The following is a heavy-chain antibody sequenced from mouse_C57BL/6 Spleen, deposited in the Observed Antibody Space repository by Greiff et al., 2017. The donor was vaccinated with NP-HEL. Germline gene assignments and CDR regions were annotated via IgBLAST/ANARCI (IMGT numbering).Heavy chain of an antibody. CDR2: IRNKANNHAT. Sequence: EVKLEESGGGLVQPGGSMKLSCAASGFTFSDAWMDWVRQSPEKGLEWVAEIRNKANNHATYYAESVKGRFTISRDDSKSSVYLQMNSLRAEDTGIYYCTRQALYYYGSSHWYFDVWGTGTTVTVSS. J-gene: IGHJ1*03. D-gene: IGHD1-1*01. V-gene: IGHV6-6*01. CDR1: GFTFSDAW. CDR3: TRQALYYYGSSHWYFDV.